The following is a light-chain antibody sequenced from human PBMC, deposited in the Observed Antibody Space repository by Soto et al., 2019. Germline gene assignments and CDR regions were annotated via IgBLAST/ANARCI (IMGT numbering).Light chain of an antibody. Sequence: EIVMTQSPATLSVSPGERATLSCRASQSVGTKLAWYQQKPGQVPRLLIYHVSTRATGVPARFSGSGSVTEFTLSISSLQSEDFAVYYCLQYNKWPRTFGQGTKVDIK. J-gene: IGKJ1*01. CDR3: LQYNKWPRT. CDR1: QSVGTK. V-gene: IGKV3-15*01. CDR2: HVS.